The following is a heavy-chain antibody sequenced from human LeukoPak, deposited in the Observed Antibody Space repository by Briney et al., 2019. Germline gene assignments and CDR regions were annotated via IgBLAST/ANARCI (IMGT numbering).Heavy chain of an antibody. Sequence: SETLSLTCAVSGYSITSDYYWGWIRQPPGKGLEWIGSIYHSGSTYYNPSLKSRVTISVDTSKNQFSLKLSSVTAADTAVYYCARARIMITFPPDQHYFDYWGQGTLVTVSS. V-gene: IGHV4-38-2*01. CDR3: ARARIMITFPPDQHYFDY. D-gene: IGHD3-16*01. CDR2: IYHSGST. CDR1: GYSITSDYY. J-gene: IGHJ4*02.